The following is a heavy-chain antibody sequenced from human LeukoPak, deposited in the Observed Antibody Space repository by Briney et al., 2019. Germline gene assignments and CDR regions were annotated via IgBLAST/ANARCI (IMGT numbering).Heavy chain of an antibody. CDR3: AKSANYDFWSGYYTWFDP. CDR2: ISGSGGST. V-gene: IGHV3-23*01. J-gene: IGHJ5*02. CDR1: GFTFSSYA. Sequence: PGGSLRLSCAASGFTFSSYAMSWVRQAPGKGLEWVSAISGSGGSTYYADSVKGRFTISRDNSKNTLYLQMNSLRAEDTAVYYCAKSANYDFWSGYYTWFDPWGQGTLITVSS. D-gene: IGHD3-3*01.